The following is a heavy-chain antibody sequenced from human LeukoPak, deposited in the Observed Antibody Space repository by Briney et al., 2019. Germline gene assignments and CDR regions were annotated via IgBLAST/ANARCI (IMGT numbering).Heavy chain of an antibody. V-gene: IGHV4-61*02. Sequence: SQTLSLTCTVSGGSISSGSYYWSWIRQPAGKGLEWIGRIYTSGSTNYNPSLKSRVTISVDTSKNQFSLKLSSVTAADTAVYYCARVFYPSIFGVGNYYYYYYYMDVWGKGTTVTVSS. J-gene: IGHJ6*03. D-gene: IGHD3-3*01. CDR3: ARVFYPSIFGVGNYYYYYYYMDV. CDR2: IYTSGST. CDR1: GGSISSGSYY.